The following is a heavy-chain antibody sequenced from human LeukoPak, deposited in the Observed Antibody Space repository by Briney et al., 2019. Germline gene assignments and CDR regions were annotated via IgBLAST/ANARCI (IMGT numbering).Heavy chain of an antibody. D-gene: IGHD2-15*01. Sequence: PGGSLRLSCGASGFTFSSYGMNWVRQAPGKGLEWVSYISSSSSTIYYADSVKGRFTISRDNAKNSLYLQMNSLRDEDTAVYYCARYCSGGSCYSEYYYYAMDVWGQGTTVTVSS. CDR2: ISSSSSTI. J-gene: IGHJ6*02. V-gene: IGHV3-48*02. CDR3: ARYCSGGSCYSEYYYYAMDV. CDR1: GFTFSSYG.